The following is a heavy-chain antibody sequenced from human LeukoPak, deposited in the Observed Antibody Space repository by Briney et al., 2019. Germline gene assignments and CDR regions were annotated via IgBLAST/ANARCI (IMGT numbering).Heavy chain of an antibody. J-gene: IGHJ4*02. Sequence: GGSLRLSCAASGFTVSSNYMSWVRQAPGKGLEWVANITQDGSEKYYVDSVKGRFTISRDNAKNSLYLQMNSLRAEDTAVYYCARDFGADIVVVPAAILDYWGQGTLVTVSS. CDR1: GFTVSSNY. V-gene: IGHV3-7*01. CDR3: ARDFGADIVVVPAAILDY. CDR2: ITQDGSEK. D-gene: IGHD2-2*02.